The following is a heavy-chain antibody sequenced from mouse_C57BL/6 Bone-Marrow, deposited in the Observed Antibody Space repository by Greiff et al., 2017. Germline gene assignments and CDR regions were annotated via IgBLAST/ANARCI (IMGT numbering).Heavy chain of an antibody. Sequence: VQLQQSGPGLVKPSQSLSLTCSVTGYSITSGYYWNWIRQFPGNKLEWMGYISYDGSNNYNPSLKNRISITRDTSKNQFFLKLNSVTTEDTATYYCARHYYGNYVDYWGQGTTLTVSS. CDR1: GYSITSGYY. V-gene: IGHV3-6*01. CDR3: ARHYYGNYVDY. D-gene: IGHD2-1*01. CDR2: ISYDGSN. J-gene: IGHJ2*01.